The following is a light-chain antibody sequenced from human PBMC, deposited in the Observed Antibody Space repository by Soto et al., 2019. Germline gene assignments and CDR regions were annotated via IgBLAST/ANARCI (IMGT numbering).Light chain of an antibody. CDR2: DAS. CDR3: QQRINWRST. CDR1: QSVRTY. J-gene: IGKJ4*01. V-gene: IGKV3-11*01. Sequence: EIVMTQPPATLSVSPGERATLSCRASQSVRTYVAWYQQKAGQAPRLLIYDASNRATGIPARFSGSGSGTDFTLTISSLEPEDFAVYFCQQRINWRSTFGGGTKVDIK.